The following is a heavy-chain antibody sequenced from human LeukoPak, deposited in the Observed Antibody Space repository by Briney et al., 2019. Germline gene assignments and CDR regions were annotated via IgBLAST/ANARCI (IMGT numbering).Heavy chain of an antibody. V-gene: IGHV4-4*07. J-gene: IGHJ4*02. Sequence: SETLSLSXTVSGDSISSYHWSWIRQPAGKGLEWIGRIFTSGRTNYNPSLKSRVTMSLDTSKNQFSLKLRSVTAADTAVYYCARASGWQRAFDSWGQGTLVAVSS. D-gene: IGHD6-25*01. CDR1: GDSISSYH. CDR3: ARASGWQRAFDS. CDR2: IFTSGRT.